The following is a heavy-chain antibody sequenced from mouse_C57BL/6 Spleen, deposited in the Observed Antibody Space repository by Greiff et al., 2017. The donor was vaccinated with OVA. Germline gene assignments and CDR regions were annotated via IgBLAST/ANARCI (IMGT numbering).Heavy chain of an antibody. D-gene: IGHD2-14*01. Sequence: VQLQQPGAELVRPGSSVKLSCKASGYTFTSYWMHWVKQRPIQGLEWIGNIDPSDSETHYNQKFKDKATLTVDKSSSTAYMQLSSLTSEDSAVYYCARSGTTGVYYAMDYWGQGTSVTVSS. CDR1: GYTFTSYW. CDR3: ARSGTTGVYYAMDY. V-gene: IGHV1-52*01. CDR2: IDPSDSET. J-gene: IGHJ4*01.